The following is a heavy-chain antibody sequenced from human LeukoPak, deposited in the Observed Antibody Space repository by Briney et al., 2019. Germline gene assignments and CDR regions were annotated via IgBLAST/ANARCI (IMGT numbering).Heavy chain of an antibody. V-gene: IGHV4-34*01. D-gene: IGHD1-26*01. CDR2: GSDRGGT. Sequence: WETLSLTCAVFGGSLNGHYWSWIRQFPGEGLEWIGEGSDRGGTKYNPSLKSRVAISADTSKNQFSLRLTSVTAADTAVYHCAMNGQSGFSFDPWGQGTLVTVSS. CDR1: GGSLNGHY. J-gene: IGHJ5*02. CDR3: AMNGQSGFSFDP.